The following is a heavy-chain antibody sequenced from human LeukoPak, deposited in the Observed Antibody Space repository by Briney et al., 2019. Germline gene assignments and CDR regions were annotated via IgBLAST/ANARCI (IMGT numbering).Heavy chain of an antibody. J-gene: IGHJ4*02. V-gene: IGHV3-21*01. CDR3: ARDPSRWELLNFDY. CDR2: ISSSGSYV. Sequence: GGSLRLSCTASGFTFSTYNMNWVRQAPGKGLEWVSSISSSGSYVYYADSLKGRFTVSRDNAKDSLYLQMNSLRAEDTAVYYCARDPSRWELLNFDYWGQETLVTVSS. CDR1: GFTFSTYN. D-gene: IGHD1-26*01.